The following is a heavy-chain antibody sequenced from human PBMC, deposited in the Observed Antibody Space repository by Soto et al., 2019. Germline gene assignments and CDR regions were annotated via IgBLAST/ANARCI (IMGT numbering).Heavy chain of an antibody. CDR3: ARVWRLDGIAGSYRGFHI. J-gene: IGHJ3*02. CDR1: GFDFSSYA. CDR2: ITYDVSNK. V-gene: IGHV3-30-3*01. Sequence: QVQLVESGGGVVQPGESLRLSCAASGFDFSSYAMHWVRQPAGKGLEWVAGITYDVSNKYYADSVKGRFTISRDSSKSTLFLQLSSLRLEDTAMYYCARVWRLDGIAGSYRGFHIWGQGTVVTVSS. D-gene: IGHD3-16*02.